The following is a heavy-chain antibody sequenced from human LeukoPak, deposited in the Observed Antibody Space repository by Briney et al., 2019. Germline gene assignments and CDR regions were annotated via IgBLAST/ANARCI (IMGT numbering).Heavy chain of an antibody. J-gene: IGHJ3*02. CDR1: GGTFSSYA. D-gene: IGHD3-22*01. V-gene: IGHV1-69*13. CDR2: IIPTFGTA. Sequence: RASVKVSCKASGGTFSSYAISWVRQAPGQGLEWMGGIIPTFGTANYAQKFQGRVTITADESTSTAYMELSSLRSEDTAVYYCARLYDYYYDSSVGDAFDIWGQGTMVTVSS. CDR3: ARLYDYYYDSSVGDAFDI.